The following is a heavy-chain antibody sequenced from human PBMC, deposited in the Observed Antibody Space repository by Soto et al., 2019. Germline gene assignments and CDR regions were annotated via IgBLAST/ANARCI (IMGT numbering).Heavy chain of an antibody. D-gene: IGHD3-10*01. J-gene: IGHJ4*02. V-gene: IGHV3-64*01. CDR3: ARVNPGPNSYGSASYYDY. Sequence: GGSLRLSCAASGFPFSSYAMHWVRQAPGKGLKYVSAISSNGGSTFYANSVKGRFTISRDNSKSTLYLQMGSLRAEDMAVYYCARVNPGPNSYGSASYYDYWGQGTLVTVSS. CDR2: ISSNGGST. CDR1: GFPFSSYA.